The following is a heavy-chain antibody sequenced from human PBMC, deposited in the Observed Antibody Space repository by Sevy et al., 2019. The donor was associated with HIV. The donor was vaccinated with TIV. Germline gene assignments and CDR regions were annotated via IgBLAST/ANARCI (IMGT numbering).Heavy chain of an antibody. CDR3: ITDPAYRGYDEEVINYYFYGMDA. CDR1: GFTFSSAW. Sequence: GGSLRLSCTASGFTFSSAWMSWVRQAPGKGLEWVGRIKSEFDGGAIDYAAPVKGRFSISREDSKKTVYLQMNSLKTEDTAVYYCITDPAYRGYDEEVINYYFYGMDAWGQGTTVTVSS. D-gene: IGHD5-12*01. V-gene: IGHV3-15*01. J-gene: IGHJ6*02. CDR2: IKSEFDGGAI.